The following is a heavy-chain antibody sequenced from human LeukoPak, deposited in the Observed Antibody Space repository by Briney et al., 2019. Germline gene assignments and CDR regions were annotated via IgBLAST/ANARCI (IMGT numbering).Heavy chain of an antibody. CDR2: ISISGSTI. J-gene: IGHJ4*02. CDR3: ARDNYSGSRYFDY. D-gene: IGHD1-26*01. V-gene: IGHV3-48*03. CDR1: GVSSSSYV. Sequence: RGSPRLSCAASGVSSSSYVMYSVREAPGAGVGWGSYISISGSTIYYADSVKGRFTISRDNAKNSLYLQMNSLRAEDTAVYYCARDNYSGSRYFDYWGQGTLVTVSS.